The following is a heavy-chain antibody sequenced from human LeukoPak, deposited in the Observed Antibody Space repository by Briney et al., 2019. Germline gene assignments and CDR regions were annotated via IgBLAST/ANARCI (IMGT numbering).Heavy chain of an antibody. CDR2: IYSGGST. Sequence: GGSLRLSCAASGFTFSSNYMSWVRQAPGKGLEWVSVIYSGGSTYYADSVKGRFTISRDNSKNTLYLQMNSLRAEDTAVYYCARVNYDFWSGSSYYFDYWGQGTLVTVSS. V-gene: IGHV3-53*01. D-gene: IGHD3-3*01. CDR3: ARVNYDFWSGSSYYFDY. CDR1: GFTFSSNY. J-gene: IGHJ4*02.